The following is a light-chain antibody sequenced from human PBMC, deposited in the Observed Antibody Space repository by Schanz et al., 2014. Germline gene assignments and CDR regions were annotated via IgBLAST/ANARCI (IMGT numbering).Light chain of an antibody. J-gene: IGLJ3*02. CDR3: QSYDSSLSGWV. CDR1: GSNIGAGYA. V-gene: IGLV1-40*01. CDR2: GDY. Sequence: QSVLTQPPSVSGAPGQRATISCTGSGSNIGAGYAVHWYQQDPGAAPKLLIYGDYNRPSGVPDRFSGSKSGTSASLAITGLQAEDEADYYCQSYDSSLSGWVFGGGTKLTAL.